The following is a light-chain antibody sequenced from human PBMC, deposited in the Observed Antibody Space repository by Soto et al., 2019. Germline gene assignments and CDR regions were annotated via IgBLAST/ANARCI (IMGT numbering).Light chain of an antibody. CDR1: QSISSW. J-gene: IGKJ5*01. Sequence: DIQMTQSPSSRSAYVGDRVTITCRASQSISSWLAWYQQKPGKAPKLLIYKASSLESGVPSRFSGSGSGTEFTLTISSLQPDDFATYYCQQYNSYLYTFGQGTRLEI. CDR2: KAS. V-gene: IGKV1-5*03. CDR3: QQYNSYLYT.